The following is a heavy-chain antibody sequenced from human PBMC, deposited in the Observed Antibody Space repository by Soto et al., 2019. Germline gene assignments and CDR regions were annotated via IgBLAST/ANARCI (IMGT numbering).Heavy chain of an antibody. CDR3: ARVPAY. J-gene: IGHJ4*02. CDR2: IYRIGSX. V-gene: IGHV4-30-2*01. CDR1: RGSISSAGYS. Sequence: PSETLSLTCAVSRGSISSAGYSWSWIRQPPGKCLEWIGYIYRIGSXXYNPSLNXXVTISVDRSKXQFSLXLSSVTSAYTAVYYRARVPAYWPQGTLVPXSS.